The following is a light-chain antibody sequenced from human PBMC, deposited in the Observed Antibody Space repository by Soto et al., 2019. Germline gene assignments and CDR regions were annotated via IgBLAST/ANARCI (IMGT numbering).Light chain of an antibody. V-gene: IGKV1-39*01. Sequence: DIQMTQTPSSLSASVGDRVTITCRASQFIDDFLNWFQQRPGKAPKLLIYAASSLQSGVPSRFSGSASGTDFTLTISSLQADDYATFYCQQYLTDWTFGQGTIVDIK. CDR1: QFIDDF. CDR2: AAS. J-gene: IGKJ1*01. CDR3: QQYLTDWT.